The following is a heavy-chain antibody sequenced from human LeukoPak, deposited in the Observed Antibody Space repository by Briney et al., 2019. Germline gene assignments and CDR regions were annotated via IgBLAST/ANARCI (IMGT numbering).Heavy chain of an antibody. V-gene: IGHV4-39*07. J-gene: IGHJ3*02. D-gene: IGHD2-21*02. CDR2: IYYSGST. Sequence: PSETLSLTCTVSGGSISSSSYYWGWIRQPPGKGLEWIGSIYYSGSTYYNPSLKSRVTISVDTSKNQFSLKLSSVTAADTAVYYCARDGIKTGPYCGGDCPSRAFDIWGQGTMVTVSS. CDR3: ARDGIKTGPYCGGDCPSRAFDI. CDR1: GGSISSSSYY.